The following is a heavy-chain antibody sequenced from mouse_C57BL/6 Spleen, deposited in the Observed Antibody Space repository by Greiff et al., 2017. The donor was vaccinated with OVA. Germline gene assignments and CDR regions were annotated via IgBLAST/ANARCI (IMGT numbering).Heavy chain of an antibody. J-gene: IGHJ1*03. V-gene: IGHV5-17*01. CDR3: ARGYGSRGGYFDV. CDR1: GFTFSDYG. CDR2: ISSGSSTI. D-gene: IGHD1-1*01. Sequence: EVKLMESGGGLVKPGGSLKLSCAASGFTFSDYGMHWVRQAPEKGLEWVAYISSGSSTIYYADTVKGRFTISRDNAKNTLFLQMTSLRSEDTAMYYCARGYGSRGGYFDVWGTGTTVTVSS.